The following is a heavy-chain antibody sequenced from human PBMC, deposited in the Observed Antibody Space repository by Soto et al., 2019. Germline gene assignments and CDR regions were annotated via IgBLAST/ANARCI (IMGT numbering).Heavy chain of an antibody. CDR2: IRSSGGST. CDR1: GFTFSSYA. J-gene: IGHJ4*02. Sequence: EVQLLESGGGLVQPGGSLRLSCEASGFTFSSYAMSWVRQAPVQGLEWVSAIRSSGGSTYYADSVKGRFTISRDNSKNMLYLQMNSRRAEDTAVYYCAKDLGDIVATIDDDWGQGTLVTVS. D-gene: IGHD5-12*01. CDR3: AKDLGDIVATIDDD. V-gene: IGHV3-23*01.